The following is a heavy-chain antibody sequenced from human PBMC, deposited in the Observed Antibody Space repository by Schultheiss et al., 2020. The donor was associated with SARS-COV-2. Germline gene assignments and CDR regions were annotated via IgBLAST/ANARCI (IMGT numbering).Heavy chain of an antibody. D-gene: IGHD3-10*01. CDR3: AKDYYVSGTYWSTPIHYFDF. CDR1: GFTFSSDW. CDR2: ISGSGDST. Sequence: GESLKISCAASGFTFSSDWMSWVRQAPGKGLELVSVISGSGDSTYYADSVRGRFTISRDNSKNTLLLQMNSLRVEETAVYYCAKDYYVSGTYWSTPIHYFDFWGQGSLVTVSS. V-gene: IGHV3-23*01. J-gene: IGHJ4*02.